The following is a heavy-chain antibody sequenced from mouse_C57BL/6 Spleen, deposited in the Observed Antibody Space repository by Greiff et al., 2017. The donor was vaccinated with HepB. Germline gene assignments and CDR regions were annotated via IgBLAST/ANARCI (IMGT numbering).Heavy chain of an antibody. J-gene: IGHJ4*01. Sequence: EVKLVESGGDLVKPGGPLKLSCAASGFTFSSYGMSWVRQTPDKRLEWVATISSGGSYTYYPDSVKGRFTISRDNAKNTLYLQMSSLKSEDTAMYYCASDSSGYTMDYWGQGTSVTVSS. CDR3: ASDSSGYTMDY. V-gene: IGHV5-6*01. D-gene: IGHD3-2*02. CDR2: ISSGGSYT. CDR1: GFTFSSYG.